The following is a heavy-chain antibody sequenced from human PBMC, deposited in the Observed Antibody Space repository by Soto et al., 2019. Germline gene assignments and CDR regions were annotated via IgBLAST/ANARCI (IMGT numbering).Heavy chain of an antibody. Sequence: SETLSLTCTVSGGSISSYYWSWIRQPPGKGLEWIGYIYYSGSTNYNPSLKSRDTISVDTSKNQFSMKLSSVTAADTAVYYCASSPGVAAAGTRGYYYYGMDVWGQGTTVT. J-gene: IGHJ6*02. V-gene: IGHV4-59*01. CDR2: IYYSGST. D-gene: IGHD6-13*01. CDR3: ASSPGVAAAGTRGYYYYGMDV. CDR1: GGSISSYY.